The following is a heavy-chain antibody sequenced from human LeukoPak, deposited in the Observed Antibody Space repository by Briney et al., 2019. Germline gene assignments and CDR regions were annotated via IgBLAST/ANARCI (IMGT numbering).Heavy chain of an antibody. Sequence: ASVKVSCKASGYTFTSYYIHWVRQAPGQGLEWMAIMNPSGGSTSSAQKFQGRVTMTRDTSTSTVYMELSGLRSEDTAVYYCARAGVKTAADYWGQGTLVTVSS. CDR2: MNPSGGST. J-gene: IGHJ4*02. CDR3: ARAGVKTAADY. V-gene: IGHV1-46*01. CDR1: GYTFTSYY. D-gene: IGHD3-10*01.